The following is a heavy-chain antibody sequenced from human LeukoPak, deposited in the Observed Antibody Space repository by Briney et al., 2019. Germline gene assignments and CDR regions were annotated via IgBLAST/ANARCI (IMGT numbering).Heavy chain of an antibody. J-gene: IGHJ6*02. V-gene: IGHV3-23*01. D-gene: IGHD3-3*01. CDR2: ISGSGGST. CDR3: AKVPGYAYYDFWSGYYREHYYYGMDV. CDR1: GFTFSSYA. Sequence: PGGSLRLSCAASGFTFSSYAMSWARQAPGKGLEWVSAISGSGGSTYYADSVKGRFTISRDNSKNTLYLQMNSLRAEDTAVYYCAKVPGYAYYDFWSGYYREHYYYGMDVWGQGTTVTVSS.